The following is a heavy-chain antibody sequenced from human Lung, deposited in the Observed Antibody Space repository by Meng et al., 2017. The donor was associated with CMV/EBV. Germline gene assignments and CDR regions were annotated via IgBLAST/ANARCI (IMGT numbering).Heavy chain of an antibody. Sequence: GGSXRLXCAASGFNFSTYSMNWVRQAPGKGLEWVSYITSSSSYIYYGDSVRGRFTISRDNAKNSLYLQMNSLRAEDTAVYYCAIYCSATTCPPGHDAFDMWXQGTXVTVSS. D-gene: IGHD2-2*01. J-gene: IGHJ3*02. CDR1: GFNFSTYS. V-gene: IGHV3-21*01. CDR3: AIYCSATTCPPGHDAFDM. CDR2: ITSSSSYI.